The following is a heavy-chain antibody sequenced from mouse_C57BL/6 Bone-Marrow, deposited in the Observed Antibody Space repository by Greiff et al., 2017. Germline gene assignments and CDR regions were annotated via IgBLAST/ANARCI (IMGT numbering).Heavy chain of an antibody. CDR2: ILPGSGST. Sequence: VQLQQSGAELMKPGASVKLSCKATGYTFTGYWIEWVKQRPGHGLEWLGEILPGSGSTNYNETFKGQATFTADTSSNTAYMQLSSLTTEDSAIYYWARRSTVVATRYFDVWGTGTTVTVSS. J-gene: IGHJ1*03. CDR1: GYTFTGYW. CDR3: ARRSTVVATRYFDV. V-gene: IGHV1-9*01. D-gene: IGHD1-1*01.